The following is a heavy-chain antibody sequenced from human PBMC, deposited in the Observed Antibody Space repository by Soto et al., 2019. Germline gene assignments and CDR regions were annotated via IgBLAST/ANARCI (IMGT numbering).Heavy chain of an antibody. Sequence: GWSLRLSCASSGFTFISYAMSWVRQAPGKGLEWVSAISGSGGSTYYADSVKGRFTISRDNSKNTLYLQMNSLRAEDTAVYYCAKALLGYCSSTSCYNFDYWGQGTLVTVSS. CDR3: AKALLGYCSSTSCYNFDY. CDR2: ISGSGGST. J-gene: IGHJ4*02. V-gene: IGHV3-23*01. D-gene: IGHD2-2*02. CDR1: GFTFISYA.